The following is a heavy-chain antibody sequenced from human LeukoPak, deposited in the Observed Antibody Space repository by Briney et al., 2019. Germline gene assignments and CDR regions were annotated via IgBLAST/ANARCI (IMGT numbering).Heavy chain of an antibody. CDR3: ANEAHRHLDLHN. J-gene: IGHJ4*02. V-gene: IGHV3-23*01. CDR1: GLIFSSYA. CDR2: IASDGDT. Sequence: GGSLRLSCAASGLIFSSYAMTWVRQTPGKGLEWVSSIASDGDTFYAGSVKGRFTISRDISTNTLHLQMNSLRADDTAIYFCANEAHRHLDLHNWGQGTLVTVST.